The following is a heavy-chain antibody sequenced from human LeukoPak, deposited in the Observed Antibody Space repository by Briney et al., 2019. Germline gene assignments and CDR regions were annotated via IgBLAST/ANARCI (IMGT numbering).Heavy chain of an antibody. CDR3: AKDHDNRGYYQEDY. D-gene: IGHD3-22*01. Sequence: VSLRLSCAASGFTFSSYAMSWVRQAPGKGLEWVSAISGSGTNTHYADSVKGRFTISRDNSKNTVYLQMNSLRAEDTAVYYCAKDHDNRGYYQEDYWGQGTLVTVSS. CDR1: GFTFSSYA. J-gene: IGHJ4*02. CDR2: ISGSGTNT. V-gene: IGHV3-23*01.